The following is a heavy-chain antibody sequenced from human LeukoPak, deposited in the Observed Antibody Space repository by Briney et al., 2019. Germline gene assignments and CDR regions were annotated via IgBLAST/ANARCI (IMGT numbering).Heavy chain of an antibody. Sequence: GGSLRLSCAASGFTFSSYWVDWVRQAPGKGLEWVANIKQDGSEKYYVDSVKGRFTISRDNAKNSLYLQMNSLRAEDTAVYYCARAFYDSSGYYYPIGYWGQGTLVTVSS. CDR1: GFTFSSYW. CDR2: IKQDGSEK. D-gene: IGHD3-22*01. CDR3: ARAFYDSSGYYYPIGY. J-gene: IGHJ4*02. V-gene: IGHV3-7*04.